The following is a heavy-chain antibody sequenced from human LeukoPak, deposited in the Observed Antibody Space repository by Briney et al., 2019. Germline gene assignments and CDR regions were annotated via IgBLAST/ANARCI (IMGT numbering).Heavy chain of an antibody. D-gene: IGHD6-6*01. V-gene: IGHV4-4*07. CDR3: AREFVFSGSTWSSKFDP. Sequence: SETLSLTCTVSGGSISSYYWSWIRQPAGKGLEWIGRIYTSGSTNYNPSLKSRVTISVDTSRNQFSLKLSSVTAAGTAVYYCAREFVFSGSTWSSKFDPWGQGTLVTVSS. CDR2: IYTSGST. J-gene: IGHJ5*02. CDR1: GGSISSYY.